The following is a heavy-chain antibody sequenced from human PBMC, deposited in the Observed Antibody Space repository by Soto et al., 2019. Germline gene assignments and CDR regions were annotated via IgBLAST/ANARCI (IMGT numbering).Heavy chain of an antibody. D-gene: IGHD2-2*01. Sequence: EVQLLESGGGLVQPGGSLRLSCAASGFTFSSYAMSWVRQAPGKGLEWVSAISGSGGSTYYADSVKGRFTISRDNSKNTLYLQMSSLRAEDTAVYYCASRGLPAATYYYYYMDVWGKGSTVTVSS. CDR2: ISGSGGST. CDR1: GFTFSSYA. J-gene: IGHJ6*03. V-gene: IGHV3-23*01. CDR3: ASRGLPAATYYYYYMDV.